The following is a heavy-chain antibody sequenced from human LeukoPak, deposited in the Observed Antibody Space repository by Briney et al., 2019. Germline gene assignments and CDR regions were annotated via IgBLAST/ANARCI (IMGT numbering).Heavy chain of an antibody. D-gene: IGHD6-6*01. CDR1: GGSISSSSYY. J-gene: IGHJ6*02. CDR3: ARGFEYSSSSDYYYGMDV. Sequence: SETLSLTCTVSGGSISSSSYYWSWIRQPPGKGLEWIGEINHSGSTNYNPSLKSRVTMSVDTSKNQFSLKLSSVTAADTAVYYCARGFEYSSSSDYYYGMDVWGQGTTVTVSS. CDR2: INHSGST. V-gene: IGHV4-39*07.